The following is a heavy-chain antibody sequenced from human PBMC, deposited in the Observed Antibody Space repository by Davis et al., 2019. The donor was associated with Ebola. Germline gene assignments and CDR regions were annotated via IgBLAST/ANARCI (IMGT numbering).Heavy chain of an antibody. D-gene: IGHD4-17*01. CDR3: ARKDFVDYAYSDY. V-gene: IGHV3-21*01. CDR2: IKSAVSYI. Sequence: PGGSLRLSCAASGFTFKSFDMNWVRQPPGGGLGWVASIKSAVSYIYYAASVRGRFTVSRDNAKNSLYLQRTSLKVEDSAVYFCARKDFVDYAYSDYWGQGTLVTVSS. CDR1: GFTFKSFD. J-gene: IGHJ4*02.